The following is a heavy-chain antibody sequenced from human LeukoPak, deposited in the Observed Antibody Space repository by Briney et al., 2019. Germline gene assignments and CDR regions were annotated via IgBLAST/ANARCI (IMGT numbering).Heavy chain of an antibody. CDR3: ARVRYSDVLTGYYGDGYFDY. V-gene: IGHV4-31*03. CDR2: IYYSGAT. J-gene: IGHJ4*02. D-gene: IGHD3-9*01. CDR1: GGSISSGGYY. Sequence: SQTLSLTCTVSGGSISSGGYYWSWLRQHPGKGLEWIGYIYYSGATYYNPSLMSRLTISVDTSKHQFSLKLSSVTAADTAVYYCARVRYSDVLTGYYGDGYFDYWGQGTLVTVSS.